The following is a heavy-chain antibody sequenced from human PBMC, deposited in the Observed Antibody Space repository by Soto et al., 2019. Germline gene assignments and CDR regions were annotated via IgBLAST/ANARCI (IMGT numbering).Heavy chain of an antibody. Sequence: QITLKESGPSLLRPTQTLTLTCTYSGFSLSSSGVGVGWVRQPPGKALEWLTFIYCEDDKRNNLSLKTRLTITQHTSKPRVVPTMTNMHPADTATYYCARLVVAGSTYYLASWGQGTLVSVSS. J-gene: IGHJ4*02. CDR2: IYCEDDK. CDR1: GFSLSSSGVG. CDR3: ARLVVAGSTYYLAS. V-gene: IGHV2-5*02. D-gene: IGHD6-19*01.